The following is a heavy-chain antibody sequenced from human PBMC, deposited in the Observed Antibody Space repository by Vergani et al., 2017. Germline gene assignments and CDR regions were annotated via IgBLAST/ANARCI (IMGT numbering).Heavy chain of an antibody. J-gene: IGHJ4*02. V-gene: IGHV3-74*01. CDR2: ISSDGGST. Sequence: EVQLVESGGGLVQPGGSLRLSCAASGFTFSSYWMHWVRQAPGKGLVWVSTISSDGGSTYYADSVKGRFTISRDNSKNTLSLQMNSLTAEDTAIYYCAGPQGTSAYYYGGFDYWGQGILVTVSP. CDR1: GFTFSSYW. D-gene: IGHD3-22*01. CDR3: AGPQGTSAYYYGGFDY.